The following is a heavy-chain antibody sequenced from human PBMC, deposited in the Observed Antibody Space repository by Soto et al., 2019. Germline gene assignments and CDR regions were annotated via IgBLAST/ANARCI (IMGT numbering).Heavy chain of an antibody. CDR1: GRSFSDSW. CDR3: VRHTSTLDQ. V-gene: IGHV5-51*01. J-gene: IGHJ5*02. CDR2: IYPGDSDT. Sequence: GESLKISCQCAGRSFSDSWIAWVRQVPGKGLEWMGIIYPGDSDTRYSPSFQGQVTISADMSIKTAYLQWRTLQASDSAIYYCVRHTSTLDQWGQGSRVTVSS. D-gene: IGHD2-15*01.